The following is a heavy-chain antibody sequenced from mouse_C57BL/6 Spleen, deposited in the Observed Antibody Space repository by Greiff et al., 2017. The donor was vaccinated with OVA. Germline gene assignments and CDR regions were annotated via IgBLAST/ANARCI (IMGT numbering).Heavy chain of an antibody. CDR1: GYTFTSYW. CDR2: INPSSGYT. Sequence: VQLQQSGAELAKPGASVKLSCKASGYTFTSYWMHWVKQRPGQGLEWIGYINPSSGYTKYNQKFKDKATLTADKSSSTAYMQLSSLTYEDSAVYYCARSRDSSGPWFAYWGQGTLVTVSA. CDR3: ARSRDSSGPWFAY. D-gene: IGHD3-2*02. J-gene: IGHJ3*01. V-gene: IGHV1-7*01.